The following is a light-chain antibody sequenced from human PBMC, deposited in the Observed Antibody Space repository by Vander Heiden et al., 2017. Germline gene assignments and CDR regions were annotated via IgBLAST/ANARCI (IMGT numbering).Light chain of an antibody. CDR1: GSDVGTYNY. CDR2: EVN. J-gene: IGLJ3*02. V-gene: IGLV2-8*01. CDR3: TSYTGSSNFWV. Sequence: LTQPPPASGSLGQSVTISCTGTGSDVGTYNYVSWYQQHPGKAPKLMMYEVNERPSGVPDRFSGSKSGNTASLTVSGLQAEDEADYYCTSYTGSSNFWVFGGGTKLTVL.